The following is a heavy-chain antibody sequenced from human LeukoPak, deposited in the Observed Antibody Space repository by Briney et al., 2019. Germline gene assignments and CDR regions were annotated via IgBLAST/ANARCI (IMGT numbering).Heavy chain of an antibody. Sequence: SETPSLTCTVSGASVSSGSYYWSWIRQPPGKGLEWIGYIYYSGSTNYNPSLKSRVTISVDTSKNQFSLKLSSVTAADTAVYYCARGSRGYSYGWGQGTLVTVSS. D-gene: IGHD5-18*01. CDR1: GASVSSGSYY. CDR3: ARGSRGYSYG. J-gene: IGHJ4*02. V-gene: IGHV4-61*01. CDR2: IYYSGST.